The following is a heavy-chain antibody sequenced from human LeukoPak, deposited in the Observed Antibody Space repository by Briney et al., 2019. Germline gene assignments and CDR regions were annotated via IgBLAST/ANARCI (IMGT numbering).Heavy chain of an antibody. D-gene: IGHD6-13*01. J-gene: IGHJ5*02. CDR1: GYTFTGYY. V-gene: IGHV1-2*02. CDR2: MNPNNGGT. Sequence: GASVTVSCKASGYTFTGYYMHWVQQAPGQGLEWMGWMNPNNGGTNYAQKFQGRVSMTRDTSISTAYMELSRLRSDDTAVYYCAREGTLSVAAAGTTVYNWFDPWGQGTLVTVSS. CDR3: AREGTLSVAAAGTTVYNWFDP.